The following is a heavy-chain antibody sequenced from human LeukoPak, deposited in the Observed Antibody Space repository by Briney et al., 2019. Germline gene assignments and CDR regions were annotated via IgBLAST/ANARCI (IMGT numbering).Heavy chain of an antibody. CDR1: GFTFSSYA. CDR3: AREDWNYDGYFDY. Sequence: GRSLRLSCAASGFTFSSYAMHWVRQAPGKGLEWVAVISYDGSNKYYADSEKGRFTISRDNSKNTLYLQMNSLRAEDTAVYYCAREDWNYDGYFDYWGQGTLVTVSS. V-gene: IGHV3-30-3*01. CDR2: ISYDGSNK. D-gene: IGHD1-7*01. J-gene: IGHJ4*02.